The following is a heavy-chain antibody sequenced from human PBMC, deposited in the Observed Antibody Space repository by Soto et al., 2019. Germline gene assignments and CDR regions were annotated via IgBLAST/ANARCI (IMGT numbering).Heavy chain of an antibody. V-gene: IGHV1-8*01. CDR2: MNPNSGNT. CDR3: AIYGDQYGAFDI. J-gene: IGHJ3*02. D-gene: IGHD4-17*01. Sequence: QVQLLQSGAEVKKPGASVKVSCKASGYTFTSYDINWVRQATGQGLEGMGWMNPNSGNTGYAQKFQGRVTMTRNTAISTAYMELSSLRSEDTAVYYCAIYGDQYGAFDIWGQGTMVTVSS. CDR1: GYTFTSYD.